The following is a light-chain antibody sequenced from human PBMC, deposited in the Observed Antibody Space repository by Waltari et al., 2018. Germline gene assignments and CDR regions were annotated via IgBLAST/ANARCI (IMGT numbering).Light chain of an antibody. CDR1: ESVSNS. CDR3: LQRSNWPRT. CDR2: RAS. J-gene: IGKJ1*01. V-gene: IGKV3-15*01. Sequence: EIVMTQSPATLSLSPGERATLSCRASESVSNSLAWYQQKPGQAPRLVIYRASNRATGIPGRFSGSGSGTEFTLTISSLEPEDVAVYYCLQRSNWPRTFGQGTKVEIK.